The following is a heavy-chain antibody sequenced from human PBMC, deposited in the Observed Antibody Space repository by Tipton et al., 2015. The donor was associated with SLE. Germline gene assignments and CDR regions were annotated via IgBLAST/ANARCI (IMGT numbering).Heavy chain of an antibody. Sequence: TLSLTCAVYGGSFSGYYCSWIRQPPGKGLEWIGSIFYTGSTYYNPSLNSRVSFSIDTSENHFSLRLNSVTAADTAVYYCARRHYSGPFDSWGQGTLVTVSS. CDR1: GGSFSGYY. CDR3: ARRHYSGPFDS. D-gene: IGHD5-12*01. CDR2: IFYTGST. V-gene: IGHV4-34*12. J-gene: IGHJ4*02.